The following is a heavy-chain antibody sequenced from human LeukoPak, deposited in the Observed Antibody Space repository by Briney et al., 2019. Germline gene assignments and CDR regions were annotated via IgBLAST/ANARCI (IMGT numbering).Heavy chain of an antibody. V-gene: IGHV4-39*01. Sequence: SETLSLTCTVSGGSISSSSYYWGWIRQPPGKGLEWIGSIYYSGSTYYNPSLESRVTISVDTSKNQFSLKLSSVTAADTAVYYCERAPLGYYDSSGYYYRANFYYFDYWGQGTLVTVSS. CDR3: ERAPLGYYDSSGYYYRANFYYFDY. D-gene: IGHD3-22*01. J-gene: IGHJ4*02. CDR1: GGSISSSSYY. CDR2: IYYSGST.